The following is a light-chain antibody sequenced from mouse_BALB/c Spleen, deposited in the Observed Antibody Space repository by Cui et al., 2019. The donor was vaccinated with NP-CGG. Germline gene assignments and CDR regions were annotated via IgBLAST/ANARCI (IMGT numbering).Light chain of an antibody. CDR2: GTN. Sequence: QAVVTQESALTTSPGETVTLTCRSSTGAVTTSNYANWVQEKPDHLFTGLIGGTNNRAPGVPARFSGSLIGDKAALTITGAQTEDEAIYFCALWYSSHWVFGGGTKLNVL. CDR1: TGAVTTSNY. J-gene: IGLJ1*01. CDR3: ALWYSSHWV. V-gene: IGLV1*01.